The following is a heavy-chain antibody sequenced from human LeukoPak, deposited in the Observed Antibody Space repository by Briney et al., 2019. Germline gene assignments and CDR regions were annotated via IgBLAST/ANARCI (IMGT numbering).Heavy chain of an antibody. J-gene: IGHJ4*02. D-gene: IGHD6-19*01. Sequence: ASVKVSFKASGYTFTIYAMNWVRQAPGQGLEWMGWINTNTGNPTYAQGFTGRFVFSLDTSVSTAYLQISSLKAEDTAVYYCARDVDEYSSGSSDYWGQGTLVTVSS. CDR3: ARDVDEYSSGSSDY. CDR1: GYTFTIYA. CDR2: INTNTGNP. V-gene: IGHV7-4-1*02.